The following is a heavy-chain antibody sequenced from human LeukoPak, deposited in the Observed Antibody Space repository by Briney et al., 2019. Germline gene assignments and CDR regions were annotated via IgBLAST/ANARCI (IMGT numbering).Heavy chain of an antibody. CDR3: ARDYLTIFGVVIPDAFDI. V-gene: IGHV3-48*04. CDR1: GFTFSSYS. Sequence: GGSLRLSCAASGFTFSSYSMNWVRQAPGKGLEWVSYISSSSSTIYYADSVKGRFTISRDNAKNSLYLQMNSLRAEDTAVYYCARDYLTIFGVVIPDAFDIWGQGTMVTVSS. D-gene: IGHD3-3*01. CDR2: ISSSSSTI. J-gene: IGHJ3*02.